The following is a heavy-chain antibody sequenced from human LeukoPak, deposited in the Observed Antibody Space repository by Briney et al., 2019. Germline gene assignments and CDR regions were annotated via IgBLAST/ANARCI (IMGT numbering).Heavy chain of an antibody. D-gene: IGHD1-26*01. J-gene: IGHJ4*02. V-gene: IGHV3-48*04. CDR1: GFTFSSYS. CDR2: ISSSSSTT. Sequence: PGGSLRLSCAASGFTFSSYSMIWVRQAPGKGLEWVSYISSSSSTTYYADSVKGRFTISRDNAKNSLYLQMNSLRAEDTAVYYCAGPGGIVGADYGYWGQGTLVTVSS. CDR3: AGPGGIVGADYGY.